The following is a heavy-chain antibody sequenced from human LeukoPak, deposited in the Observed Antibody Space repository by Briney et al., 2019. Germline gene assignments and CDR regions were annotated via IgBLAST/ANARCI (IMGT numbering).Heavy chain of an antibody. CDR1: GYTFTGYY. Sequence: ASVKVSCKASGYTFTGYYMHWVRQAPGQGLEWMGWINPNSGGTNYAQKFQGRVTMTRDTSISTAYMELSRLRSDDTAVYYCGREYYDSSGSWFDPWGQGTLVTVSS. D-gene: IGHD3-22*01. CDR2: INPNSGGT. J-gene: IGHJ5*02. V-gene: IGHV1-2*02. CDR3: GREYYDSSGSWFDP.